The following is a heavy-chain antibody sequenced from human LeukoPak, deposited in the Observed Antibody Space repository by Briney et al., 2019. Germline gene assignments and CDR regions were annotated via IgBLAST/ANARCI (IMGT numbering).Heavy chain of an antibody. CDR1: GFTFSSYE. J-gene: IGHJ4*02. V-gene: IGHV3-48*03. CDR2: ISSSGSTI. D-gene: IGHD6-19*01. Sequence: GGSLRLSCAASGFTFSSYEMNWVRQAPGKGLEWVSYISSSGSTIYYADSVKGRFTISRDNAKNSLYLQMNSLKTEDTAVYYCTTVLKYSSGSVGHYWGQGTLVTVSS. CDR3: TTVLKYSSGSVGHY.